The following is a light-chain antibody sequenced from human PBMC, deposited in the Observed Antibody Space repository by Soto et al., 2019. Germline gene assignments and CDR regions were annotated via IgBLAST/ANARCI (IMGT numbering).Light chain of an antibody. V-gene: IGKV1-5*01. CDR2: DAS. CDR3: QQYNNYWT. CDR1: QSISSW. Sequence: DIQMTQSPSTLSASVGDSVTITCRASQSISSWLAWYQQKPGKAPKLLIYDASSLESGVPSRFSGSGSATEFTLTISSLQPDDFATYYCQQYNNYWTFGQGTRVEIK. J-gene: IGKJ1*01.